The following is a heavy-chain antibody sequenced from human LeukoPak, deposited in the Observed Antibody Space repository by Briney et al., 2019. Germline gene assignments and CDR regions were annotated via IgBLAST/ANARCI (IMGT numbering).Heavy chain of an antibody. J-gene: IGHJ4*02. CDR2: ISAYNGNT. CDR1: GGTFSSYA. D-gene: IGHD2-2*02. Sequence: ASVKVSCKASGGTFSSYAISWVRQAPGQGLEWMGWISAYNGNTNYAQKLQGRVTMTTDTSTSTAYMELRSLRSDDTAVYYCANTASYCSSTSCYTSLDYWGQGTLVTVSS. V-gene: IGHV1-18*01. CDR3: ANTASYCSSTSCYTSLDY.